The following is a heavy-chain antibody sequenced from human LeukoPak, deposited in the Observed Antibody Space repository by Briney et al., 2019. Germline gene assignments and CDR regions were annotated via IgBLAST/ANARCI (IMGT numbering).Heavy chain of an antibody. CDR3: ATRPIVVVPAAMG. CDR1: GGSISSGGYY. CDR2: IYYSGST. D-gene: IGHD2-2*01. Sequence: SETLSLTCTVSGGSISSGGYYWSWIRQHPGKGLEWIGYIYYSGSTYYNPSLKSRVTISVDTSKNQFSLKLSSVTAADTAVYYCATRPIVVVPAAMGWGQGTLVTVSS. V-gene: IGHV4-31*03. J-gene: IGHJ4*02.